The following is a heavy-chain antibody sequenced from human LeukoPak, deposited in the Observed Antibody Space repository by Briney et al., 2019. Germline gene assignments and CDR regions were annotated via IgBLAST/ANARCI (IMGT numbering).Heavy chain of an antibody. CDR2: TNPVSGDT. Sequence: GASVTVSCKTSGYTFSGYFIHWVRQAPGQGLEWMGWTNPVSGDTDYAQKFQGRVTMTRDTSISTGYMELSSLRYDDTAVYYCARDPADPDVAIDVWGQGTTVTVSS. CDR3: ARDPADPDVAIDV. D-gene: IGHD2-2*01. V-gene: IGHV1-2*02. J-gene: IGHJ6*02. CDR1: GYTFSGYF.